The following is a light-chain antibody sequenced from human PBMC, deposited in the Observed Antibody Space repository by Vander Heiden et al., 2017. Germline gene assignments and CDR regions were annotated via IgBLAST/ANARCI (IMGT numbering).Light chain of an antibody. Sequence: QSVLTQPPSVSGAPGQRVTISCTGSSSNIGAGYDVHWYQQLPGTAPKLLIYDNNNRPSGVPDRFSGSKSGTSASLAITGLQAEDEADYYCQSYDSSLRYVFGTGTKVTVL. CDR2: DNN. J-gene: IGLJ1*01. V-gene: IGLV1-40*01. CDR3: QSYDSSLRYV. CDR1: SSNIGAGYD.